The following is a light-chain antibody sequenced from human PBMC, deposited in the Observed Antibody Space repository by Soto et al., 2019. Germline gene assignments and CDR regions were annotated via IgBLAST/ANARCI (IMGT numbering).Light chain of an antibody. CDR3: QSYDSSLSAWV. V-gene: IGLV1-40*01. J-gene: IGLJ3*02. CDR1: SSNIGAGYD. CDR2: GDN. Sequence: QAVVTQPPSVSGAPGQRVTISCTGSSSNIGAGYDVHWYQQLPGTAPKLLIYGDNNRPSGVPDRFSGSKSGTSASLAITGLQAEDEADYYCQSYDSSLSAWVFSGGTKLTVL.